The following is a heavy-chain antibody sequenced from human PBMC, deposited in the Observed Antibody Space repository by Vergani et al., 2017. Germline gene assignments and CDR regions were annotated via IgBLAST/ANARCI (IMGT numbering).Heavy chain of an antibody. CDR1: GGSISSYY. D-gene: IGHD3-10*01. CDR3: ARFRSVVRGYFDY. V-gene: IGHV4-59*01. CDR2: IYYSGST. J-gene: IGHJ4*02. Sequence: QVQLQESGPGLVKPSETLSLTCTVSGGSISSYYWSWIRQPPGKGLEWIGYIYYSGSTNYNPSLKSRVTISVDTSKNQFSLKLSSVTAADTAVYYCARFRSVVRGYFDYWGQGTLVTVSS.